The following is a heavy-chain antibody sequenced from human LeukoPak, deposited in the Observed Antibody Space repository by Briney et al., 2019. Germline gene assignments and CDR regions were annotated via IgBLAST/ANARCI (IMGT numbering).Heavy chain of an antibody. D-gene: IGHD6-13*01. CDR1: GFTFSSYW. J-gene: IGHJ3*02. CDR3: ARGYSSSWYGDAFDI. Sequence: PGGSLRLSCAASGFTFSSYWMHWVRQAPGKGLEWVANIKQDGSEKYYVDSVKGRFTISRDNAKNSLYLQMNSLRAEDTAVYYCARGYSSSWYGDAFDIWGQGTMVTVSS. V-gene: IGHV3-7*01. CDR2: IKQDGSEK.